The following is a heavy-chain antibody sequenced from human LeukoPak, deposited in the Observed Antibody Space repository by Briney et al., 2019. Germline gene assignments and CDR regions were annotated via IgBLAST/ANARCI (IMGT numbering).Heavy chain of an antibody. CDR2: IAGSGGGT. CDR3: ARAMAVIYSYGKQDY. D-gene: IGHD5-18*01. V-gene: IGHV3-23*01. CDR1: GFTFSTYA. J-gene: IGHJ4*02. Sequence: GGSLRLSCAASGFTFSTYAMSWFRQAPGKGLEWVSSIAGSGGGTYYADSVKGRFTISRDNSKSTLDLQMNSLRAEDTAVYFCARAMAVIYSYGKQDYWGQGTLVTVSS.